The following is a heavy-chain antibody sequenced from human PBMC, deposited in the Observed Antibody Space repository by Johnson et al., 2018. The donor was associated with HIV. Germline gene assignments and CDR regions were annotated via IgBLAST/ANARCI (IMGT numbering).Heavy chain of an antibody. V-gene: IGHV3-53*01. Sequence: EVQLVESGGGVVRPGGSLRLSCAASGFTVSSNYMSWVRQAPGKGLEWVSVIYSGGSTYYADSVKGRFTISRDNSKNTLYLQMNSLRAEDTAIYYGAKDRASSSWYGWDAFDIWGQGTMVTVSS. CDR1: GFTVSSNY. CDR3: AKDRASSSWYGWDAFDI. J-gene: IGHJ3*02. CDR2: IYSGGST. D-gene: IGHD6-13*01.